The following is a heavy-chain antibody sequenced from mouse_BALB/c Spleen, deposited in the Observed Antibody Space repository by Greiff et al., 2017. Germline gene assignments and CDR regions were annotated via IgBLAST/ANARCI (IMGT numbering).Heavy chain of an antibody. V-gene: IGHV1-87*01. D-gene: IGHD2-4*01. CDR2: IYPGDGDT. J-gene: IGHJ3*01. Sequence: VKLQESGAELARPGASVKLSCKASGYTFTSYWMQWVKQRPGQGLEWIGAIYPGDGDTRYTQKFKGKATLTADKSSSTAYMQLSSLASEDSAVYYCARDDYDEAYWGQGTLVTVSA. CDR1: GYTFTSYW. CDR3: ARDDYDEAY.